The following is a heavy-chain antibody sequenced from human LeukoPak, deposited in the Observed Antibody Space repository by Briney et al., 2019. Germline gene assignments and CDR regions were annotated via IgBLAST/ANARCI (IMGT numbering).Heavy chain of an antibody. CDR1: GLNFSGYA. D-gene: IGHD1-26*01. V-gene: IGHV3-23*01. CDR2: ISGATYRT. Sequence: GGSLRLSCGASGLNFSGYAMSWVRQAPGKGLQWVSAISGATYRTYYADSVRGRFTISRDISKNTLYLQMNNLRAEDTAIYYCAKDTFVELSYLHHWGQGTLVTVSS. CDR3: AKDTFVELSYLHH. J-gene: IGHJ4*02.